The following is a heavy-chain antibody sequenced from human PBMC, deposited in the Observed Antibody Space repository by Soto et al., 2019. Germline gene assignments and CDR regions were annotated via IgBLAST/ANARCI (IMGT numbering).Heavy chain of an antibody. V-gene: IGHV4-38-2*02. CDR3: ARDHGSYGPPGFDY. Sequence: SETLSLTCAVSGYSISSGYYWGWIRQPPGKGLEWIGSIYHSGSTYYNPSLKSRVTISVDTSKNQFSLKLSSVTAADTAVYYCARDHGSYGPPGFDYWGQGTLVTVSS. CDR1: GYSISSGYY. D-gene: IGHD5-18*01. J-gene: IGHJ4*02. CDR2: IYHSGST.